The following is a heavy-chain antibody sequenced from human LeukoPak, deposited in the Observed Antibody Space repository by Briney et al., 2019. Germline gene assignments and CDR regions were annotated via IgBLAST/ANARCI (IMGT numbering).Heavy chain of an antibody. J-gene: IGHJ6*02. CDR3: AKKRGYSADYGMDV. CDR2: FYNGGST. Sequence: PAGGSLRLSCAASGFTVSSNHMSWVRQAPGKGLEWVSVFYNGGSTNYADSVKGRFTISSDNSKNTLYLQMNSLRVEDTAVYFCAKKRGYSADYGMDVWGQGTTVTVSS. D-gene: IGHD5-18*01. CDR1: GFTVSSNH. V-gene: IGHV3-66*01.